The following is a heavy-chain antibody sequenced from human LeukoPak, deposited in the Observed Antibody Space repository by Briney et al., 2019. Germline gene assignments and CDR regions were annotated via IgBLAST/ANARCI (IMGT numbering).Heavy chain of an antibody. J-gene: IGHJ5*02. V-gene: IGHV3-74*01. D-gene: IGHD6-19*01. CDR2: INSDGSST. Sequence: GGSLRLSCAASGFTFSSYWMHWVRQAPGKRLVWVSRINSDGSSTSYADSVKGRFTISRDNAKNTLYLQMNSLRAEATAVYYCARAHSSGWSSWFDPWGQGTLVTVSS. CDR1: GFTFSSYW. CDR3: ARAHSSGWSSWFDP.